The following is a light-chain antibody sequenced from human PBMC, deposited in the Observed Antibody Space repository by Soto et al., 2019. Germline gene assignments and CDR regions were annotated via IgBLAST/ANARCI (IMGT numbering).Light chain of an antibody. CDR3: QQYGSSPWT. CDR1: QSVSSY. V-gene: IGKV3-20*01. CDR2: GAS. J-gene: IGKJ1*01. Sequence: ILLTQSPATLSLSPWERATLSCRASQSVSSYLAWYQQKPGQAPRLLIYGASSRATGIPDRFSGSGSGTDFTLTISRLEPEDFAVYYCQQYGSSPWTFGQGTKVDIK.